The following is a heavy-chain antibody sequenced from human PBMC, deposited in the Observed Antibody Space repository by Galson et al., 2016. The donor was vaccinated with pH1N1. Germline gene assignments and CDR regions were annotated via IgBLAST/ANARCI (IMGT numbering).Heavy chain of an antibody. CDR1: GYTFTTYG. J-gene: IGHJ4*02. CDR3: ASRRILECSGGSCYSDS. D-gene: IGHD2-15*01. Sequence: SVKVSCKASGYTFTTYGIDWVRQAPGQGLEWMGWISTYTGNAKYAQKLQGRLTLTTDTFTNIAYMDLGSLTSDDTATYFCASRRILECSGGSCYSDSWGQGTLVTVSS. CDR2: ISTYTGNA. V-gene: IGHV1-18*01.